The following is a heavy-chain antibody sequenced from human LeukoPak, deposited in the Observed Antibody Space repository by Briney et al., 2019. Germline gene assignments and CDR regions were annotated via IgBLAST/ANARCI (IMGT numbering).Heavy chain of an antibody. CDR3: AKGNRLHRNYIHYYYYMDV. V-gene: IGHV3-30*02. CDR2: IRYDGSNK. Sequence: SGGSLRLSCAASGSTFSSYGMHWVRQAPGKGLEWVAFIRYDGSNKYYADSVKGRFTISRDNSKNTLYLQMNSLRAEDTAVYYCAKGNRLHRNYIHYYYYMDVWGKGTTVTVSS. CDR1: GSTFSSYG. J-gene: IGHJ6*03. D-gene: IGHD4-11*01.